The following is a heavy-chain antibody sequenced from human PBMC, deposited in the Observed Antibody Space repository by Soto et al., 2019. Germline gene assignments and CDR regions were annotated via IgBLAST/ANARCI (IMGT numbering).Heavy chain of an antibody. D-gene: IGHD2-21*01. CDR1: GGSISSGGYY. CDR2: IYYSGST. J-gene: IGHJ6*02. V-gene: IGHV4-31*03. CDR3: AASCVGCGGFNYYGMDV. Sequence: QVQLQESGPGLVKPSQTLSLTCTVSGGSISSGGYYWTWIRQHPGKGLEWIGYIYYSGSTCYNPSLKSRVTISVDTSKNQFSLKLSSVTAADTAVYCCAASCVGCGGFNYYGMDVWGQGTTVTVSS.